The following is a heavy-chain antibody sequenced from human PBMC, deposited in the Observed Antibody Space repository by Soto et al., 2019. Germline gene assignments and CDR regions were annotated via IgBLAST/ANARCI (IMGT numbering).Heavy chain of an antibody. J-gene: IGHJ6*02. Sequence: QVQLVESGGGVVQPGRSLRLSCAASGFTFSSYAMHWVRQAPGKGLEWVAVISCDGSNKYYADSVKGRLTISRDNSKNTLYLKMNSLRAEDTAVYYGARGPIAVAVNYYYYGMDVWGQGTTVTVSS. CDR2: ISCDGSNK. CDR3: ARGPIAVAVNYYYYGMDV. CDR1: GFTFSSYA. D-gene: IGHD6-19*01. V-gene: IGHV3-30-3*01.